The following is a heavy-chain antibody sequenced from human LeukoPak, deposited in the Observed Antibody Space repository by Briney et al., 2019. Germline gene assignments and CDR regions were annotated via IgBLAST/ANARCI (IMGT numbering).Heavy chain of an antibody. CDR2: INPNSGDT. CDR1: GYTFTGYY. V-gene: IGHV1-2*02. CDR3: ARERAEGGHAFDI. Sequence: GAPVKVSCKASGYTFTGYYMHWVRQAPGQGLEWMGWINPNSGDTNYAQKFQGRVAMTRDTSISTAYMELSRLTSDDTAVYYCARERAEGGHAFDIWGQGTMVTVSS. D-gene: IGHD1-14*01. J-gene: IGHJ3*02.